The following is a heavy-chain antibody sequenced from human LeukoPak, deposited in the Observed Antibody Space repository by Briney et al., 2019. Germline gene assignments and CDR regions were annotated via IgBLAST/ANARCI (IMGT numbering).Heavy chain of an antibody. CDR2: IYDSGST. D-gene: IGHD2-15*01. Sequence: PSETLSLTCTVAGGSISGYYWSWIRQPPGRGLEWIGYIYDSGSTNYNPSLKSRVTISVDTSKNQFSLKLSSVTAADTAVYYCARPPYCSGGSCYSYWGQGTLVTVSS. CDR3: ARPPYCSGGSCYSY. V-gene: IGHV4-59*12. CDR1: GGSISGYY. J-gene: IGHJ4*02.